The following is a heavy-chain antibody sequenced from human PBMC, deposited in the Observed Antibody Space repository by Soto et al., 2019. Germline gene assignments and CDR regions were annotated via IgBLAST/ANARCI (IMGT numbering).Heavy chain of an antibody. V-gene: IGHV4-39*01. CDR1: GGSISSSSYY. CDR2: IYYSGST. D-gene: IGHD3-10*01. J-gene: IGHJ5*02. Sequence: QLQLQESGPGLVKPSETLSLTCTVSGGSISSSSYYWGWIRQPPGKGLEWIGSIYYSGSTYYNPSLKRRVTISVATSKNQSSLKLSSVTAADTAVYYCARQRWFGESLPPNWFDPWGQGTLLTVSS. CDR3: ARQRWFGESLPPNWFDP.